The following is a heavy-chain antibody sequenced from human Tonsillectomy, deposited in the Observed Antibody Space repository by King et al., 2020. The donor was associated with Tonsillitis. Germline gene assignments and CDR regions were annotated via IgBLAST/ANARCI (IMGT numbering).Heavy chain of an antibody. Sequence: VQLVESGGGLVQPGGSLRLSCAASGFTFSSYSMNWVRQAPGKGLEWVSYISSSSSTIYYADSVKGRFTIYRDNAKNSLYLQMNSLRAEDTAVYYCARDVCSSTSCYVNYYYGMDVWGQGTTVTVSS. V-gene: IGHV3-48*04. CDR1: GFTFSSYS. D-gene: IGHD2-2*01. CDR3: ARDVCSSTSCYVNYYYGMDV. J-gene: IGHJ6*02. CDR2: ISSSSSTI.